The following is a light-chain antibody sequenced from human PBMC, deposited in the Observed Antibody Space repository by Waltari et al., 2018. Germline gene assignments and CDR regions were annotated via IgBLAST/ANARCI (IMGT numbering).Light chain of an antibody. CDR3: QVWDSSSEHVI. CDR1: KIGSKS. CDR2: YDS. J-gene: IGLJ2*01. Sequence: SYVLTQPPSFSVAPGQTARITCGGTKIGSKSVHWYQQKPGQAHVLVMVYDSDRPSGIPEPFSGSNSGDTATLTINMVEADDESDYYCQVWDSSSEHVIFGGWTQLTVL. V-gene: IGLV3-21*04.